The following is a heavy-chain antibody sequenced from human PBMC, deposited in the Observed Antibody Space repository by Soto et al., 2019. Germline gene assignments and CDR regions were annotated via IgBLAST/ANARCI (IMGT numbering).Heavy chain of an antibody. J-gene: IGHJ3*02. CDR2: IIPIFGTA. Sequence: VASVKVSCKASGGTFSSYAISWGRQAPGQGLEWMGGIIPIFGTANYAQKFQGRVTITADESTSTAYMELSSLRSEDTAVYYCARDLGVAGPNDAFGIWGQGTMVTVSS. CDR3: ARDLGVAGPNDAFGI. CDR1: GGTFSSYA. V-gene: IGHV1-69*13. D-gene: IGHD6-19*01.